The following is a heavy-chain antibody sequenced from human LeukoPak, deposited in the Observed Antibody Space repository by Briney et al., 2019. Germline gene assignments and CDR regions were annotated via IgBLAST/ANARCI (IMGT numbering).Heavy chain of an antibody. CDR3: TTEITMVRGVIGFDY. J-gene: IGHJ4*02. D-gene: IGHD3-10*01. CDR1: GFTFSNAW. CDR2: IKSKTDGGTS. V-gene: IGHV3-15*01. Sequence: GGSLRLSCAASGFTFSNAWMSWVRQAPGKGLEWVGRIKSKTDGGTSEYSAPVKGRFTISRDDSKNTLYLQMNSLKTEDTAVYYCTTEITMVRGVIGFDYWGQGTLVTASS.